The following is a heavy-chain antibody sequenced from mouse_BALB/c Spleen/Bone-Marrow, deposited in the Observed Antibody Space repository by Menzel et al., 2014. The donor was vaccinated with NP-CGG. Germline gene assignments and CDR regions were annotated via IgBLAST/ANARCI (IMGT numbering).Heavy chain of an antibody. J-gene: IGHJ2*01. CDR3: NEGYGNYGY. CDR1: GFNIKDYY. Sequence: EVQLVESGAELVRSGASVKLSCTASGFNIKDYYMHRVKQRPEQGLEWIGWIDPENGDTEYAPKFQGKATMTADTSSNTAYLQLSSLTSEDTAVYYCNEGYGNYGYWGQGTTLTVSS. CDR2: IDPENGDT. D-gene: IGHD2-10*02. V-gene: IGHV14-4*02.